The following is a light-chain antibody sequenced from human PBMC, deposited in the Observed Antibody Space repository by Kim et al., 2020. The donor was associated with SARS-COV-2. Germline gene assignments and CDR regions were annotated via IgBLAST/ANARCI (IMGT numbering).Light chain of an antibody. V-gene: IGKV3-20*01. Sequence: ENVLTQSPGILSLSPGERATLSCRASQSVSSNYLAWYQQKPGQAPRLLIYGASSRATGIPDRFSGSGSGTDFTLTISRLEPEDFAVYYCQQYGSSPRTFGGGTKVDIK. CDR1: QSVSSNY. CDR2: GAS. J-gene: IGKJ4*01. CDR3: QQYGSSPRT.